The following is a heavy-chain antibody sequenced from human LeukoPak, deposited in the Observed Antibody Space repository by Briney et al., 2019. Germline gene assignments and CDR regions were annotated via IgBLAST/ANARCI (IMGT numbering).Heavy chain of an antibody. CDR3: AHRVTNSLFDY. D-gene: IGHD4-23*01. V-gene: IGHV2-5*02. Sequence: SGPTLVKPTQTLTLTCAFSGFSLSTTGVGVGWIRQPPGKALEWLALIYWDDDKRYSPSLKSRLTITKDTSKNQVALTMTNMGPVDTATYLCAHRVTNSLFDYWGQGTLVTVSS. CDR1: GFSLSTTGVG. CDR2: IYWDDDK. J-gene: IGHJ4*02.